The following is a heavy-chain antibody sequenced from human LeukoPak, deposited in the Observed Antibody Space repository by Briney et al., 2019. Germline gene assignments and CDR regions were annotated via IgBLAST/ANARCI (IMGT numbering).Heavy chain of an antibody. D-gene: IGHD6-13*01. CDR2: ISGSGGST. J-gene: IGHJ4*02. CDR3: AKVEAAADSFDY. CDR1: GFTFSSYA. V-gene: IGHV3-23*01. Sequence: PGGSLRLSCAASGFTFSSYAMSWVRRAPEKGLEWVSAISGSGGSTYYADSVKGRFTISRDNSKNTLYLQMNSLRAEDTAVYYCAKVEAAADSFDYWGQGTLVTVSS.